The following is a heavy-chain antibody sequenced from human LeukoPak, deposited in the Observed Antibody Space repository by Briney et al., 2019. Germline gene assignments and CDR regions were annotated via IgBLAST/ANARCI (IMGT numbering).Heavy chain of an antibody. CDR3: ARGSCQFDY. Sequence: GGSLRLSCAASGFTFSSYWMTWVRQAPGKGLEWVAKTKQDGSEKYYVDSVKGRFTISRDNAKNSLYLQMSSLRAEDTAVYYCARGSCQFDYWGQGTLVTVSS. CDR1: GFTFSSYW. V-gene: IGHV3-7*01. J-gene: IGHJ4*02. CDR2: TKQDGSEK.